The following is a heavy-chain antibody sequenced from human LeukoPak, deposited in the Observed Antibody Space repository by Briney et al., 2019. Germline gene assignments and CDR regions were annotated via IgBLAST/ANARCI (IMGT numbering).Heavy chain of an antibody. CDR2: ISGDSANA. CDR1: GFAFSNSW. V-gene: IGHV3-23*01. CDR3: AKGLEEGSGTRLLDY. D-gene: IGHD3-22*01. J-gene: IGHJ4*02. Sequence: PGGSLRLSCAASGFAFSNSWMTWVRQAPGKGLEWVSSISGDSANAYSADSVKGRLTISRDNSRNTLYLQMNSLRAEDTAVYYCAKGLEEGSGTRLLDYWGQGTLVTVSS.